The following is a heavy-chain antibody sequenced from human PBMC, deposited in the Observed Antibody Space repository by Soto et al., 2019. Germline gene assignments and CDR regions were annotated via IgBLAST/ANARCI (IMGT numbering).Heavy chain of an antibody. D-gene: IGHD3-3*01. CDR2: IIPIFGTA. CDR3: ARVQRITIFGVVIPNWFDP. J-gene: IGHJ5*02. Sequence: QVQLVQSGAEVKKPGSSVKVSCKTSGGTFSSYAISWVRQAPGQGLEPTGAIIPIFGTANYAQKFQGRVTITADESTSTAYMELSSLRSEDTAVYYCARVQRITIFGVVIPNWFDPWGQGTLVTVSS. CDR1: GGTFSSYA. V-gene: IGHV1-69*01.